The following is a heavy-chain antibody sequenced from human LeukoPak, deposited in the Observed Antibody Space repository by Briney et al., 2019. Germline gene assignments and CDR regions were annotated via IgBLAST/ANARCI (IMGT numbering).Heavy chain of an antibody. CDR1: GFAFGSEA. V-gene: IGHV3-23*01. D-gene: IGHD1-1*01. CDR2: IGPGGGTT. CDR3: AKVRSGSANWALRIFDN. Sequence: GGSLRLSCAVSGFAFGSEAMSWFPKFPAGGWEGSDSIGPGGGTTYYADYVKGRFTISRDNSNNTLYVQMNSLRAEDTAVYYCAKVRSGSANWALRIFDNWGQGTLVTVSS. J-gene: IGHJ4*02.